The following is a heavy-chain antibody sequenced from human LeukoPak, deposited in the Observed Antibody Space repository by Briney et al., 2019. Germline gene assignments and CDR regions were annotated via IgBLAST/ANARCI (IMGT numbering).Heavy chain of an antibody. D-gene: IGHD4-17*01. Sequence: GGSLRLSCAASGFTFSSYGMHWVRQAPGKGLEWVAVIWYDGSNKYYADSVKGRFTISRDNSKNTLYLQMNSLRAEDTAVYYCAREPPRYGDLIYYYYYGMDVWGQGTTVTVSS. J-gene: IGHJ6*02. CDR3: AREPPRYGDLIYYYYYGMDV. CDR2: IWYDGSNK. CDR1: GFTFSSYG. V-gene: IGHV3-33*01.